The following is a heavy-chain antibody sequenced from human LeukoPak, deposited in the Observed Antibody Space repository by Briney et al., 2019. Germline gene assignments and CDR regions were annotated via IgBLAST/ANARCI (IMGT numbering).Heavy chain of an antibody. D-gene: IGHD2-21*01. CDR3: VRVLIVGSRSIFEH. J-gene: IGHJ4*02. CDR2: INRDGSEE. Sequence: GGSLRLSCAASGFTFSSHWMSWVRQVPGKGLAWVANINRDGSEEYYVDSVKGRVTISRDNAKHSLYLQMNSLRADDTAVYYCVRVLIVGSRSIFEHWGQGTLVTVSS. CDR1: GFTFSSHW. V-gene: IGHV3-7*01.